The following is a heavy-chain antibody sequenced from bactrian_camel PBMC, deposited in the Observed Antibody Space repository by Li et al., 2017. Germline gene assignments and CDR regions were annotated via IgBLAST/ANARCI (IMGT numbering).Heavy chain of an antibody. CDR3: AATNSYLSVLYWTRPDRYNY. J-gene: IGHJ4*01. D-gene: IGHD8*01. CDR1: GAAFRRNC. V-gene: IGHV3S54*01. CDR2: ICTGRLSTVRETT. Sequence: HVQLVESGGGSVQPGGSLRLSCVASGAAFRRNCMAWFRQAPGKEREGVAAICTGRLSTVRETTYYADSVKGRFTISQDNAENTMYLQMNSLKPEDTAMYYCAATNSYLSVLYWTRPDRYNYWGRGPRSPSP.